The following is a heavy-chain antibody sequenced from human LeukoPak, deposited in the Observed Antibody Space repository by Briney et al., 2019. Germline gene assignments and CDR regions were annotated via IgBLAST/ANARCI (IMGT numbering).Heavy chain of an antibody. D-gene: IGHD3-10*01. CDR1: GFTFDDYA. V-gene: IGHV3-33*08. CDR3: ARDSGYYGSGVGGRRGMDV. CDR2: IWYDGSNK. J-gene: IGHJ6*04. Sequence: GGSLRLSCAASGFTFDDYAMHWVRQAPGKGLEWVAVIWYDGSNKYYADSVKGRFTISRDNSKNTLYLQMNSLRAEDTAVYYCARDSGYYGSGVGGRRGMDVWGKGTTVTVSS.